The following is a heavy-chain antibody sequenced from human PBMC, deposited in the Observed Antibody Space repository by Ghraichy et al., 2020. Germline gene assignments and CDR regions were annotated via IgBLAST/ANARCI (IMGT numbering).Heavy chain of an antibody. D-gene: IGHD5-12*01. CDR2: ISAYNGNT. Sequence: ASVKVSCKASGYTFTSYGISWVRQAPGQGLEWMGWISAYNGNTNYAQKLQGRVTMTTDTSTSTAYMELRSLRSDDTAVYYCARDIKGGYSGYVDDAFDIWGQGTMVTVSS. V-gene: IGHV1-18*01. J-gene: IGHJ3*02. CDR1: GYTFTSYG. CDR3: ARDIKGGYSGYVDDAFDI.